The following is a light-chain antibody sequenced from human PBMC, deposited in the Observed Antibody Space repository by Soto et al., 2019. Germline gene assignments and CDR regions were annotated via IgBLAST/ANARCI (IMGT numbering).Light chain of an antibody. CDR1: QSISKW. Sequence: DIQMTQSPSTLSAFVGDRVTITCRASQSISKWLVWYQQKPGKAPKVLIFDASILASGVPSRFSGSGSGTEFTLTISSLQPDDFATYYCQQYNDYSTWTFCQGTTVEIK. V-gene: IGKV1-5*01. J-gene: IGKJ1*01. CDR2: DAS. CDR3: QQYNDYSTWT.